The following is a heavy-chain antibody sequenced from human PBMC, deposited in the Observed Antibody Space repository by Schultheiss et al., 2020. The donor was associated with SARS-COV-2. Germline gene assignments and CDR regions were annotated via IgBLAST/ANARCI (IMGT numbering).Heavy chain of an antibody. J-gene: IGHJ4*02. D-gene: IGHD6-13*01. CDR3: ARHVGIAAAGVHFDY. Sequence: LVKPTQTLTLTCTFSGFSLSTTGMCVSWIRQPPGKGLEWIGYIYYSGSTNYNPSLKSRVTISVDTSKNQFSLKLSSVTAADTAVYYCARHVGIAAAGVHFDYWGQGTLVTVSS. CDR2: IYYSGST. V-gene: IGHV4-61*08. CDR1: GFSLSTTGMC.